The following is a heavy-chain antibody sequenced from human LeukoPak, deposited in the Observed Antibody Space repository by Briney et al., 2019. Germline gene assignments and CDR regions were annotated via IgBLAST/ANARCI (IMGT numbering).Heavy chain of an antibody. V-gene: IGHV1-2*06. Sequence: ASVTVSCKASGYTFTDYYMHWVRQAPGQGLEWMGRINPNSGCTNYAQKFQGRVTMTRDTSISTAYMELSRLRSDDTAVYYCARHVYCRSTSCSYYYYYMDVWGKGTTVTVSS. CDR3: ARHVYCRSTSCSYYYYYMDV. J-gene: IGHJ6*03. CDR1: GYTFTDYY. D-gene: IGHD2-2*01. CDR2: INPNSGCT.